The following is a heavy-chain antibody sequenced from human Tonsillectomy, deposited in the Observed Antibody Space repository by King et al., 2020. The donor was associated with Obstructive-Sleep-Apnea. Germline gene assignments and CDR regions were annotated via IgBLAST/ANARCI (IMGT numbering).Heavy chain of an antibody. Sequence: DVQLVESGGGLVQPGGSLRLSCAASGFIFSSYDMHGVRQATGKGLEWVSAIGTAGDTYYPGPVKGRFPISRENANNSLYLQMNSLRAGDTAVYYCARERQPKEYVWWSYRTNCWFLDLWGRGTRVPV. CDR2: IGTAGDT. CDR1: GFIFSSYD. D-gene: IGHD3-16*02. J-gene: IGHJ2*01. V-gene: IGHV3-13*01. CDR3: ARERQPKEYVWWSYRTNCWFLDL.